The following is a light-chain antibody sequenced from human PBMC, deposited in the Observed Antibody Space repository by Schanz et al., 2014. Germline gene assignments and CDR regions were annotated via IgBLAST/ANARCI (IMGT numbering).Light chain of an antibody. J-gene: IGLJ1*01. V-gene: IGLV2-14*01. CDR2: DVR. Sequence: QSALTQPASVSGSPGQSITISCTGTSSDVGGYNSVSWYQQHPGKAPKLMIYDVRNRPSGVSNRFSGSKSGNTASLTVSGLQAEDEADYYCSSYTSISTLNYVFGSGTKLTVL. CDR1: SSDVGGYNS. CDR3: SSYTSISTLNYV.